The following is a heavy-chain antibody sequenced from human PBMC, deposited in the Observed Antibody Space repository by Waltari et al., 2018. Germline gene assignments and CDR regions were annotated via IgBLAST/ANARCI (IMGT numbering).Heavy chain of an antibody. V-gene: IGHV1-2*02. CDR3: ARVGSRGSSGWYGFDY. Sequence: QVQLVQSGAEVKKPGASVKVSCKASGYTFTGYYMHWVRQAPGQGLEWMGWFNPNSVGTNYAQKLQGRGTMARDTSISTACMELSRLRSDDTAVDYCARVGSRGSSGWYGFDYWGQGTLVTVSS. CDR1: GYTFTGYY. D-gene: IGHD6-19*01. CDR2: FNPNSVGT. J-gene: IGHJ4*02.